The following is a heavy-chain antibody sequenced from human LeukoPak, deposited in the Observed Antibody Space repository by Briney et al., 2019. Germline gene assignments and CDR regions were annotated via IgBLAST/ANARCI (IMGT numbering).Heavy chain of an antibody. J-gene: IGHJ4*02. CDR2: ISGRSDDI. CDR1: EFTFSSYS. V-gene: IGHV3-21*01. D-gene: IGHD3-16*01. Sequence: GGSLRLSCAGSEFTFSSYSMHWVRQAPGKGLEWVSSISGRSDDIYYADSVQGRFTISRDNSKNSLYLQMRSLRAEDTALYYCARRGYHDYSGFDYWGQGTLVTVSS. CDR3: ARRGYHDYSGFDY.